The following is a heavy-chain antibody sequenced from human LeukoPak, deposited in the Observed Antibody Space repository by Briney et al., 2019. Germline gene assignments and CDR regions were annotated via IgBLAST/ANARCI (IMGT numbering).Heavy chain of an antibody. J-gene: IGHJ4*02. CDR3: ARDRFGRTTHFDY. Sequence: SETLSLTCTFSGDSVSGYYWSWIRQPPGKGLEWIGYIYYSGSTNYNPSLKSRVTMSVDTSKNQFSLKLTSVTAADTAVYYCARDRFGRTTHFDYWGQGTLVTVSS. V-gene: IGHV4-59*02. CDR1: GDSVSGYY. CDR2: IYYSGST. D-gene: IGHD3-10*01.